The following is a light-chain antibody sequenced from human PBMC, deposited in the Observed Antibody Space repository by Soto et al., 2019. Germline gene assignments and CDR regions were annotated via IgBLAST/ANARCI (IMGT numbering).Light chain of an antibody. CDR2: WEA. V-gene: IGKV4-1*01. CDR1: QSVLYSSNNKNY. J-gene: IGKJ1*01. Sequence: DIVMTQSPDSLAVSLGERATINCKSSQSVLYSSNNKNYLAWYQQKPGQPPKLLIYWEATRESGVPDRFSGSGSGTDFTLTISSLQAEDGALYYCQQYYSTSPRTFGQGTKVEIK. CDR3: QQYYSTSPRT.